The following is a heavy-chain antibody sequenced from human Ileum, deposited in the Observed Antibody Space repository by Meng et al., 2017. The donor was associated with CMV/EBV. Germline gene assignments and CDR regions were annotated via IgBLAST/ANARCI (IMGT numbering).Heavy chain of an antibody. J-gene: IGHJ5*02. Sequence: FGISWVRQAPGQGLEWMGGIIPVYGTANYAQKFQGRITITTDEFTSTAYMELSSLRSEDTAVYYCARDRVTGGDCSSTSCHNWFDPWGQGSLVTVSS. CDR2: IIPVYGTA. CDR1: FG. CDR3: ARDRVTGGDCSSTSCHNWFDP. D-gene: IGHD2-2*01. V-gene: IGHV1-69*05.